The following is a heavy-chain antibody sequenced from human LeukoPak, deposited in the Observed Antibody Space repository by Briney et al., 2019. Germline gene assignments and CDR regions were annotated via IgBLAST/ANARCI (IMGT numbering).Heavy chain of an antibody. CDR2: VYPSGDT. D-gene: IGHD1-1*01. CDR3: ARGSNVRALYY. V-gene: IGHV4-59*01. J-gene: IGHJ4*02. Sequence: SETLSLTCTVSGASINNYYWGWVRQPPTKELEWIGYVYPSGDTNDNPSVRGRVTMSLDTSKNEFSLRLSSVTAADTAVYYCARGSNVRALYYWGQGTLVTVSS. CDR1: GASINNYY.